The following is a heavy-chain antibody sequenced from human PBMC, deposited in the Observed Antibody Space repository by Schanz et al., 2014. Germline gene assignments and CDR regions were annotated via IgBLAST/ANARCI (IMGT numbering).Heavy chain of an antibody. D-gene: IGHD3-3*01. CDR2: ISYDGVNT. CDR3: ARGVRIDY. V-gene: IGHV3-30*03. J-gene: IGHJ4*02. Sequence: VQLVESGGGLAQPGGSLRLSCAASGITFSGYSMNWVRQAPGKGLEWVAVISYDGVNTYYADSVKGRFTISRDNSKNTLYLQMNSLTAEDTAVYYCARGVRIDYWGQGTLXAVSS. CDR1: GITFSGYS.